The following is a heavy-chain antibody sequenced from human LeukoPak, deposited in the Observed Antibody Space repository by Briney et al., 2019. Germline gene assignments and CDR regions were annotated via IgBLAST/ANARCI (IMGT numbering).Heavy chain of an antibody. CDR3: ARLGALYGMGFDY. V-gene: IGHV4-39*01. D-gene: IGHD3-16*01. CDR2: IYYSGST. Sequence: TSETLSLTCTVSGGSISSSSYYWGWIRQPPGKGLEWIGSIYYSGSTYYNPSLKSRVTISVDTSKNQFSLKLSSVTAADTAVYYCARLGALYGMGFDYWGQGTLVTVSS. J-gene: IGHJ4*02. CDR1: GGSISSSSYY.